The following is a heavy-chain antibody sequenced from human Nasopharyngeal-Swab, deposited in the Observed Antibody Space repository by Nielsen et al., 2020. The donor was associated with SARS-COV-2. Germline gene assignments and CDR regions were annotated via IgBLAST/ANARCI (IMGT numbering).Heavy chain of an antibody. Sequence: GGSLRLSCAASGFTFSTYNMNWVRQVPGKGLEWVSSISSSSTYIYYADSVKGRFTISRDNAKNSLYLQMNSLRAEDTAVYYCARDGLDYDFWSAYFMDVWGRGTTVIVSS. CDR1: GFTFSTYN. V-gene: IGHV3-21*01. D-gene: IGHD3-3*01. CDR3: ARDGLDYDFWSAYFMDV. J-gene: IGHJ6*02. CDR2: ISSSSTYI.